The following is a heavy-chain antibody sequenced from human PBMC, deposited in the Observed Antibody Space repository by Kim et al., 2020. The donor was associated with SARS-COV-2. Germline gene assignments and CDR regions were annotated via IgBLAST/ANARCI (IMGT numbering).Heavy chain of an antibody. J-gene: IGHJ4*02. CDR3: ARVSGLLDFDCLTPLRGYFYY. Sequence: SETLSLTCAVYGGSFSGYYWIWIRQPPGKGLEWIGEINHSGSTNYNPSLKSRVTISVDTSKNQFSLKLSSVTAADTAVYYCARVSGLLDFDCLTPLRGYFYYCGQRTLVTASS. V-gene: IGHV4-34*01. D-gene: IGHD3-9*01. CDR1: GGSFSGYY. CDR2: INHSGST.